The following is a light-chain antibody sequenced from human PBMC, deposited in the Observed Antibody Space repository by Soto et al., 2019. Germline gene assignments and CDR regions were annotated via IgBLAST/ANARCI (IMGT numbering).Light chain of an antibody. CDR3: QAWDSSTVV. CDR1: KLGDKY. CDR2: QDS. Sequence: SYELTQPPSVSVSPGQTASITCSGDKLGDKYACWYQQKPGQSPVLVIYQDSKRPSGIPERFSGSNSGNTATLTISGTQAMADSDYCCQAWDSSTVVFGGGTKLTVL. J-gene: IGLJ2*01. V-gene: IGLV3-1*01.